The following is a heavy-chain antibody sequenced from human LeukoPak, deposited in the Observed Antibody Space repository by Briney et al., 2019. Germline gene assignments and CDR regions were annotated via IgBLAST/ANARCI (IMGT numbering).Heavy chain of an antibody. J-gene: IGHJ4*02. CDR1: GFTFSSYE. V-gene: IGHV3-48*03. CDR2: ISSSGSTI. CDR3: ARDPYTVGATH. D-gene: IGHD1-26*01. Sequence: PGGSLRLSCAASGFTFSSYEMNWVRQAPGKGLEWVSYISSSGSTIYYADSVKGRFTISRDNAKNSLYLQMNSLRAEDTAVYYCARDPYTVGATHWGQGTLVTVSS.